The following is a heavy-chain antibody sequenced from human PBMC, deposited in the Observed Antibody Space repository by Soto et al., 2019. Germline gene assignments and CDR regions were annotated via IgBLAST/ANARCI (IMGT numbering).Heavy chain of an antibody. Sequence: GASVKVSCKASGDTFTNYAIGWVRQAPGQGLEWMGRIIPFFGTPTYIQNFQGRVAITADASTSTAYMELTSLRSEDTAVYYCATLGFCTSTSCYGPPGVLAALAVWGQGTTVTVSS. CDR1: GDTFTNYA. CDR2: IIPFFGTP. CDR3: ATLGFCTSTSCYGPPGVLAALAV. J-gene: IGHJ6*02. V-gene: IGHV1-69*13. D-gene: IGHD2-2*01.